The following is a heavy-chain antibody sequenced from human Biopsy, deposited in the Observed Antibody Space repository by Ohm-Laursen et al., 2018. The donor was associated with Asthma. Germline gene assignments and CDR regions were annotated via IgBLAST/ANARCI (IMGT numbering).Heavy chain of an antibody. V-gene: IGHV3-7*01. Sequence: SLRLSCAASGFTFGDYWMSWVRQVPGKGLEWVANIKHVGSEKNHVDSLKGRFTISRDNAKNSLYLQMNSLRAEDTAVYYCARTFHFWSPYHAEHYQLWGQGTLVTVSS. CDR2: IKHVGSEK. J-gene: IGHJ1*01. CDR1: GFTFGDYW. D-gene: IGHD3-3*02. CDR3: ARTFHFWSPYHAEHYQL.